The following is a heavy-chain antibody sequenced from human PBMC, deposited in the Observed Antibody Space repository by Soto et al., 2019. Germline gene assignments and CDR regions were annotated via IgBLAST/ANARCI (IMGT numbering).Heavy chain of an antibody. V-gene: IGHV3-48*01. CDR2: ISSSSSTI. CDR1: GFIFSTYS. CDR3: VKNRGAGSLSNWSFAS. J-gene: IGHJ2*01. D-gene: IGHD1-26*01. Sequence: GGSLRLSCAASGFIFSTYSMNWVRQGPGKGLEWVSYISSSSSTIFYTDSVKGRFTVSRDNAKNSLYLQMNSLRAEDTAVYYCVKNRGAGSLSNWSFASWGRGSLVTVS.